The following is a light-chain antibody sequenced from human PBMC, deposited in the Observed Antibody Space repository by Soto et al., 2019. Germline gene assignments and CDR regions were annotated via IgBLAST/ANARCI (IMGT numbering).Light chain of an antibody. J-gene: IGLJ1*01. Sequence: QSVLTQPPSASGTPGQRVTISCSGSSSNIGSNTVNWYQPLPGTAPKLLIYSNNQRPSGVPDRFSGSKSGTSASLAISGLQSEDEADYYCVAWDDSLNGYVFGTGTKVTVL. CDR2: SNN. CDR1: SSNIGSNT. V-gene: IGLV1-44*01. CDR3: VAWDDSLNGYV.